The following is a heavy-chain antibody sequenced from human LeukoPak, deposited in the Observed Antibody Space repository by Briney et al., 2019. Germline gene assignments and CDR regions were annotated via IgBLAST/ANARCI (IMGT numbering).Heavy chain of an antibody. V-gene: IGHV4-38-2*01. D-gene: IGHD3-22*01. CDR1: DYSIRSGYY. Sequence: SETLSLTCDVSDYSIRSGYYWGWIRQYPGKGLEWLGTIYYSGSTYYNASLKSRLFISVDTSNNQFSLRLSFVTAADTAVYYCARRRYYDATGYLDWGQGTLITVSS. J-gene: IGHJ1*01. CDR3: ARRRYYDATGYLD. CDR2: IYYSGST.